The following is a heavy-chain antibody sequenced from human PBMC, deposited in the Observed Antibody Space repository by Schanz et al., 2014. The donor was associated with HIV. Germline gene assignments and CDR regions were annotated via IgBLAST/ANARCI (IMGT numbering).Heavy chain of an antibody. V-gene: IGHV3-64*04. J-gene: IGHJ6*02. CDR1: GFTFSAYA. D-gene: IGHD3-16*01. CDR3: ARVANWDYYGMDV. Sequence: VQLVESGGDWVQPGGSLRLSCAASGFTFSAYAMHWVRQVPGGGLQYVSAISSDGNTTHYRASVKDRFTISRDNSKNTLYLQMNSLRAEDTAVYYCARVANWDYYGMDVWGRGTTVTVSS. CDR2: ISSDGNTT.